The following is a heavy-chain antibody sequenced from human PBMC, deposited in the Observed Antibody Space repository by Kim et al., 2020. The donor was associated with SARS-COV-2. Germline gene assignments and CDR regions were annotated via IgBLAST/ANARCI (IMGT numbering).Heavy chain of an antibody. V-gene: IGHV3-9*01. J-gene: IGHJ3*01. CDR2: ITWNSGYI. Sequence: GGSLRLSCEASEFSFGEYAMHWVRQVPGKGLEWVGGITWNSGYIGYADSVKGRFSISRHNAKNSLYVEMSSLRPEDTAVYYCAKDKSPNMLCFDAWGQGT. CDR1: EFSFGEYA. CDR3: AKDKSPNMLCFDA. D-gene: IGHD3-16*01.